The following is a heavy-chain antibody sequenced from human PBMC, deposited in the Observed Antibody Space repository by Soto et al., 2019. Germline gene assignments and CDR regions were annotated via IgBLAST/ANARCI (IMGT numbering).Heavy chain of an antibody. CDR2: IYPGDSDT. J-gene: IGHJ4*02. V-gene: IGHV5-51*01. CDR3: ARQYYDSSGYSVYFDY. Sequence: GESLKISCQGSGYSFTSYWIGWVRQMPGKGLEWMGIIYPGDSDTRYSPSFQGQVTISADKSISTAYLQWSSLKASDTAMYYCARQYYDSSGYSVYFDYWGQGTLVTVSS. CDR1: GYSFTSYW. D-gene: IGHD3-22*01.